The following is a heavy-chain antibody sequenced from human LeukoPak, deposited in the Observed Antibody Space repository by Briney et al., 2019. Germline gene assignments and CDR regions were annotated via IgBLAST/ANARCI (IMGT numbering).Heavy chain of an antibody. CDR1: GFTFSNYA. CDR3: TSGAMLVS. V-gene: IGHV3-15*01. D-gene: IGHD3-22*01. CDR2: IKRKSDGGTT. Sequence: TGGSLRLTCAASGFTFSNYAMNWVRQAPGKGLEWVGRIKRKSDGGTTDYAAPVKGRFTISRDDSKNTLYLQMNSLKTEDTAVYYCTSGAMLVSWGQGTLVTVSS. J-gene: IGHJ5*02.